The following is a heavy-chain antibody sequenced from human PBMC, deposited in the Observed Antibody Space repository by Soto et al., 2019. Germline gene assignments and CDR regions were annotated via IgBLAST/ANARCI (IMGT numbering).Heavy chain of an antibody. V-gene: IGHV4-39*01. D-gene: IGHD6-13*01. Sequence: QLQLQESGPGLVKPSETLSLTCTVSGGSISSSSYYWGWIRQPPGKGLEWIGSIYYSGSTYYHPSLKSRVTISVDTSMNQFSLKLSSVTAADTAVYYCARLIAAAGTGLNDAFDIWGQGTMVTVSS. CDR1: GGSISSSSYY. CDR3: ARLIAAAGTGLNDAFDI. CDR2: IYYSGST. J-gene: IGHJ3*02.